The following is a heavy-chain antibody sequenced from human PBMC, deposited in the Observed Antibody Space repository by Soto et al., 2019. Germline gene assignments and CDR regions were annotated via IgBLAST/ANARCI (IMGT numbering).Heavy chain of an antibody. J-gene: IGHJ4*02. CDR3: AKHAVPGDGWWLLDH. D-gene: IGHD2-21*02. CDR2: IYGSGRGI. Sequence: EVQLLESGGGLAHPGGSQGLSCTASGFTFSNYAMAWVRQAPGRGLECVAGIYGSGRGIEYADSVKGRFTISRANSKNTVYLEMNSLRGDDTAVYYCAKHAVPGDGWWLLDHWGQGTVVTVSS. CDR1: GFTFSNYA. V-gene: IGHV3-23*05.